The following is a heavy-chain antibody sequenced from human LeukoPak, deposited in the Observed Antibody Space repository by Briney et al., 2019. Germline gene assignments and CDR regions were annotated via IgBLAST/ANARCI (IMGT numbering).Heavy chain of an antibody. J-gene: IGHJ4*02. CDR1: GYTFTGYY. V-gene: IGHV1-2*06. Sequence: GASVKVSCKASGYTFTGYYMHWVRQAPGQGLEWMGRINPNSGGTNYAQKFQGRVTMTRDTSISTAHMELSRLRSDDTAVYYCARECSGGSCYGGDYWGQGTLVTVSS. D-gene: IGHD2-15*01. CDR2: INPNSGGT. CDR3: ARECSGGSCYGGDY.